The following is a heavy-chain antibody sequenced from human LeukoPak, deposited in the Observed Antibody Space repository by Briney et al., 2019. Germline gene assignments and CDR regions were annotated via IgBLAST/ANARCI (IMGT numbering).Heavy chain of an antibody. CDR3: ARGEGNYDSSGYYDY. CDR1: GGSFSGYY. J-gene: IGHJ4*02. V-gene: IGHV4-34*01. D-gene: IGHD3-22*01. CDR2: INHSGST. Sequence: SETLSLTCAVYGGSFSGYYWSWIRQPPGKGLEWIGEINHSGSTNYNPSLKSRVTISVDTSKNQFSLKLSSVTAADTAEYYCARGEGNYDSSGYYDYWGQGTLVTVSS.